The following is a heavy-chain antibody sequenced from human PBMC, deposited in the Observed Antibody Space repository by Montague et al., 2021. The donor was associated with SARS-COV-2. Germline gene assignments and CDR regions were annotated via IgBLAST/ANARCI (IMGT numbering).Heavy chain of an antibody. V-gene: IGHV4-34*01. J-gene: IGHJ6*03. CDR2: IHHGGST. CDR3: ARLGDGVVPSPILGVGPYYSSSHMDV. CDR1: GGSFSTYS. D-gene: IGHD3-10*01. Sequence: SETLSLTCAVHGGSFSTYSWNWIRQPPGKGLEWIGEIHHGGSTNYNPSLKSRVTISADTSKNQFSLKLTSVAAADTAVYYCARLGDGVVPSPILGVGPYYSSSHMDVGGKGPTVTVSS.